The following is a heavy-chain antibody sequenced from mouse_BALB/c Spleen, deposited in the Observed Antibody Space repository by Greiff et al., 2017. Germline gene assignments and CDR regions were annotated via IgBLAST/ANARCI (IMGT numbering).Heavy chain of an antibody. V-gene: IGHV1-15*01. CDR1: GYTFTDYE. Sequence: QVQLQQSGAELVRPGASVTLSCKASGYTFTDYEMHWVKQTPVHGLEWIGAIDPGTGGTAYNQKFKGKATLTADKSSSTAYMELRSLTSEDSAVYYCTTMIYWGQGTLVTVSA. D-gene: IGHD2-4*01. CDR3: TTMIY. CDR2: IDPGTGGT. J-gene: IGHJ3*01.